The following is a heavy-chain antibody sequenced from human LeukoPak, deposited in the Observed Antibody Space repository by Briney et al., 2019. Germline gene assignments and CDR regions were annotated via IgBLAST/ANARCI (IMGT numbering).Heavy chain of an antibody. D-gene: IGHD5-18*01. V-gene: IGHV1-46*01. CDR1: GYTFTSYY. J-gene: IGHJ6*03. CDR2: INPSGGST. CDR3: ARDRGDTAMAYYYYYYMDV. Sequence: ASVTVSCKATGYTFTSYYMHWVRQAPGQGLEWMGIINPSGGSTSYAQKFQGRVTMTRDMSTSTVYMELSSLRSEDTAVYYFARDRGDTAMAYYYYYYMDVWGKGTTVTVSS.